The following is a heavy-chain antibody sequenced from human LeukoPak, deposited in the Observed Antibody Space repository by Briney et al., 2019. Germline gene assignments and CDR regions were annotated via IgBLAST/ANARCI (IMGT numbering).Heavy chain of an antibody. V-gene: IGHV3-21*01. Sequence: PGGSLRLSCAASGFTFSSYSMNWVRQAPGKGLEWASSISSSSSYIYYADSVKGRFTISRDNAKNSLYLQMNSLRAEDTAVYYCARGSAKYCSGGSCYSAGDYWGQGTLVTVSS. D-gene: IGHD2-15*01. CDR2: ISSSSSYI. CDR1: GFTFSSYS. J-gene: IGHJ4*02. CDR3: ARGSAKYCSGGSCYSAGDY.